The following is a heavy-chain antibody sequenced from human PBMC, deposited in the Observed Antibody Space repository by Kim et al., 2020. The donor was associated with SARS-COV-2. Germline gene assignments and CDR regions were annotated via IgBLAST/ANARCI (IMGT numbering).Heavy chain of an antibody. D-gene: IGHD1-1*01. J-gene: IGHJ6*02. V-gene: IGHV5-51*01. CDR2: IYPGDSDT. CDR1: GYSFTSYW. Sequence: GESLKISCKGSGYSFTSYWIGWVRQMPGKGLEWMGIIYPGDSDTRYSPSFQGQVTISADKSISTAYLQWSSLKASDTAMYYCATATTRDYYGMDVWGQGTTVTVSS. CDR3: ATATTRDYYGMDV.